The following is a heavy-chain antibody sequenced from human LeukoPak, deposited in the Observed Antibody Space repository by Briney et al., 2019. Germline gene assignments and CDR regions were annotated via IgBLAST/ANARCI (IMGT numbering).Heavy chain of an antibody. D-gene: IGHD2-21*01. CDR1: EFMFSTYA. J-gene: IGHJ6*02. CDR3: ARVVEGSLYYGLDV. Sequence: PGRSLRLSCAASEFMFSTYAMHWVRQAPGKGLEWVASISYDGKNKYYLDSVKGRFTISRDNSKNTLFLQMNSLGPEDAAVYYCARVVEGSLYYGLDVWGQGTTVTVSS. V-gene: IGHV3-30*04. CDR2: ISYDGKNK.